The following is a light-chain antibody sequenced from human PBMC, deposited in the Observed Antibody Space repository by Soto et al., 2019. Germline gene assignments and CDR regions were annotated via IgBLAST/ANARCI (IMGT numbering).Light chain of an antibody. CDR3: QQYGSSLWK. V-gene: IGKV3-20*01. J-gene: IGKJ1*01. Sequence: EIGLTQSPGPLSLSPGERSTLSCRTSQSVSSSYLAWYQQKPGQAPRLLSCGASSRATGIPDRFRGSGSGADFTLTSSRLEPEDLAVYYCQQYGSSLWKFGQGTKVGI. CDR2: GAS. CDR1: QSVSSSY.